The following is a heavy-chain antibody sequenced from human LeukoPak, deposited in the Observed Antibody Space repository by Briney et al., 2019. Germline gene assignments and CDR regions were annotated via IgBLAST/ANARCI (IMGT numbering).Heavy chain of an antibody. CDR1: GGSFSDYF. D-gene: IGHD3-22*01. CDR3: ARLGDYYDSSGYSRWTFDI. Sequence: SETLSLTCAVYGGSFSDYFWNWIRQTPGKGLEWIGEINHGGGTNYNPSLKSRATISVDTSKNQFSLKLSSVTAADTAVYYCARLGDYYDSSGYSRWTFDIWGQGTMVTVSS. J-gene: IGHJ3*02. V-gene: IGHV4-34*01. CDR2: INHGGGT.